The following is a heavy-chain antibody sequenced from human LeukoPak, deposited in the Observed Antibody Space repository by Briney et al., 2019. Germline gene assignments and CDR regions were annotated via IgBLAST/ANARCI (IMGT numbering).Heavy chain of an antibody. Sequence: TGGSLRLSCGASGFTFSGYSMNWVRQAPGKGLEWVSSISSSSNYIYYADSVKGRFTIPRDNAKNSLYLQMNSLRAEDTALYYCARDHVAHALKRYNWFDPWGQGTLVTVSS. D-gene: IGHD5-12*01. V-gene: IGHV3-21*04. CDR3: ARDHVAHALKRYNWFDP. CDR1: GFTFSGYS. CDR2: ISSSSNYI. J-gene: IGHJ5*02.